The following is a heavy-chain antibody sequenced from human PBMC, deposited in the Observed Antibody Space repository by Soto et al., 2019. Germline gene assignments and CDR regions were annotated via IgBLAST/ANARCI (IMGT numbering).Heavy chain of an antibody. J-gene: IGHJ1*01. V-gene: IGHV1-69*05. CDR1: GDAFASCD. CDR3: AKSATVPAATAY. D-gene: IGHD2-2*01. Sequence: GTPVEVCWEASGDAFASCDSSWVRQSTGQGLEWMGGIIPIFGTANYAQKFQGRVTITRDTSASTAYMELSSLRSEDTAVYSCAKSATVPAATAYWGKGTLVPV. CDR2: IIPIFGTA.